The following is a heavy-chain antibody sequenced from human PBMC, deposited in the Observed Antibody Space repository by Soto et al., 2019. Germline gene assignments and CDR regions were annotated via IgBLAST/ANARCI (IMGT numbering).Heavy chain of an antibody. CDR2: ISTYNGDT. CDR1: GYTFTRSG. J-gene: IGHJ4*02. CDR3: TRTFISSQDGFDL. V-gene: IGHV1-18*01. Sequence: EASVKVSCKASGYTFTRSGISWVRQAPGQGLEWMGWISTYNGDTNYAQTFQGRVTMTKDTSTSTVHIEVRSLRSDDTTVYYCTRTFISSQDGFDLWGQGTLVTVSS. D-gene: IGHD6-13*01.